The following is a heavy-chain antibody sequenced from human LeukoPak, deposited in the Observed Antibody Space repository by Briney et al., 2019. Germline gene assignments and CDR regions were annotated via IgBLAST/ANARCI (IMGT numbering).Heavy chain of an antibody. CDR2: IKAKAHGGTT. J-gene: IGHJ4*02. V-gene: IGHV3-15*01. Sequence: GGSLRLSCAGSGFTFNNYGMNWVRQAPGKGLEWVGRIKAKAHGGTTDYAAPVKGRFTISRDDSKNTLYLQMNSLKTEDTAVYYCTTDGVGIEGATFDYWGQGTLVTVSS. CDR3: TTDGVGIEGATFDY. D-gene: IGHD1-26*01. CDR1: GFTFNNYG.